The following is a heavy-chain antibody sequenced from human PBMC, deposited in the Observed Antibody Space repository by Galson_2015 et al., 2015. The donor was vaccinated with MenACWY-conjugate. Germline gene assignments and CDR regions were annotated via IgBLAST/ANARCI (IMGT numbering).Heavy chain of an antibody. CDR1: GYSFTSYW. D-gene: IGHD3-22*01. V-gene: IGHV5-10-1*01. CDR3: ARLRRYYDSGGYYYTDY. J-gene: IGHJ4*02. CDR2: IDPSDSYT. Sequence: QSGAEVKKPGESLRISCKGSGYSFTSYWISWVRQMPGKGLEWMGRIDPSDSYTNYSPSFQGHVTISADKSISTAYLQWSSLKASDTAMYYCARLRRYYDSGGYYYTDYWGQGTLVTVSS.